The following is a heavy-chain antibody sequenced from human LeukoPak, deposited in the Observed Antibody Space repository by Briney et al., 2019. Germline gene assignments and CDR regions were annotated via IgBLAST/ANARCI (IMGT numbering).Heavy chain of an antibody. Sequence: SQTLSLTCTVSGGSISSGDYYWSWIRQPPGKGLEWIGYIYYSGSTYYNPSLKSRVTISVDTSKNQFSLKLSSVTAAGTAVYYCARANPPRYYYGMDVWGQGTTVTVSS. CDR1: GGSISSGDYY. J-gene: IGHJ6*02. CDR3: ARANPPRYYYGMDV. V-gene: IGHV4-30-4*01. D-gene: IGHD1-14*01. CDR2: IYYSGST.